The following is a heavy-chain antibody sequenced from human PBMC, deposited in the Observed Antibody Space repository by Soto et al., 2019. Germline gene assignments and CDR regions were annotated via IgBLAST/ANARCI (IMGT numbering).Heavy chain of an antibody. CDR1: GFTFIRHA. V-gene: IGHV3-30*04. J-gene: IGHJ5*01. D-gene: IGHD3-3*01. Sequence: GGSLRLSCAASGFTFIRHAIHWVRLTPGRGLEWVLAISRDGSYIYYTDSVKGRFTVSRDNSKNTVFVQMNRLIPDDTALYFCASTRNGGVADSFDSWGQGTGVPVSS. CDR2: ISRDGSYI. CDR3: ASTRNGGVADSFDS.